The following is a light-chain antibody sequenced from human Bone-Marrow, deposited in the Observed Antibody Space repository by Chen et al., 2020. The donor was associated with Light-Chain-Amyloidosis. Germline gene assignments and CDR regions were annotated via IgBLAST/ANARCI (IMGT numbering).Light chain of an antibody. CDR2: EDN. CDR3: QSYDSSNWV. Sequence: NFMLTQPHSVSESPGKTVTISCTRSSGSIASNYVQWYQHRPGSAPTTVLEEDNQRPSGVPDRFSGSIDSSSNSASLTISGLKTEDEADYYCQSYDSSNWVFGGGTKLTVL. J-gene: IGLJ3*02. CDR1: SGSIASNY. V-gene: IGLV6-57*04.